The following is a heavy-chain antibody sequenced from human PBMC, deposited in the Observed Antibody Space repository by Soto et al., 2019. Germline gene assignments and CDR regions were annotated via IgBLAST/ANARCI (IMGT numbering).Heavy chain of an antibody. CDR2: ISYDGSNK. Sequence: QVQLVESGGGVVQPGRSLRLSCAASGFTFSSYGMHWVRQAPGKGLEWVAVISYDGSNKYYANSVKGRFTISRDNSKNTLYLQMISLRAEDTAVYYCAKDCSYDAFDIWGQGTMVTVSS. V-gene: IGHV3-30*18. D-gene: IGHD3-10*02. CDR1: GFTFSSYG. CDR3: AKDCSYDAFDI. J-gene: IGHJ3*02.